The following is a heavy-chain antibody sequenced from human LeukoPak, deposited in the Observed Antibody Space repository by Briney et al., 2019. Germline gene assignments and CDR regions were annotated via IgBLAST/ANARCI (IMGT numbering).Heavy chain of an antibody. Sequence: GGSLRLSCAASGFTFSSSAMHWVRQAPGKGLEWVAVISYDGSNKYYADSVKGRFTISRDNSKNTLYLQMNSLRAEDTAVYYCARDSYCTNGVCYSLGYWGQGTLVTVSS. CDR3: ARDSYCTNGVCYSLGY. J-gene: IGHJ4*02. CDR1: GFTFSSSA. CDR2: ISYDGSNK. V-gene: IGHV3-30*04. D-gene: IGHD2-8*01.